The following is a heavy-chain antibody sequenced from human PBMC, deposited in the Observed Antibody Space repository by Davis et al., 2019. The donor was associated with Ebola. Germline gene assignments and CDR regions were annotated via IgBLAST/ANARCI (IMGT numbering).Heavy chain of an antibody. D-gene: IGHD2-2*02. J-gene: IGHJ3*02. CDR2: IYHSWST. CDR1: GGSISRSNW. CDR3: ARALDIVLVPAAISEAFDI. Sequence: PSETLSLTCAVSGGSISRSNWRSVVRQPPGKGLEWIGEIYHSWSTNYNPSLKSRVTISVDKSKNQFSLKLSSVTAADTAGYYCARALDIVLVPAAISEAFDIWGQGTTVTVAS. V-gene: IGHV4-4*02.